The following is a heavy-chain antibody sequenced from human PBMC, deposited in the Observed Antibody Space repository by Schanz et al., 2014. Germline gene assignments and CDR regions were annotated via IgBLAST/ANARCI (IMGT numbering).Heavy chain of an antibody. D-gene: IGHD3-22*01. CDR1: GFTFSSYA. J-gene: IGHJ4*02. CDR3: AKDRSWDYDSSGYFDY. V-gene: IGHV3-23*04. CDR2: ISGGGGTT. Sequence: EVQVVESGGGLVQPGGSLRLSCTASGFTFSSYAMSWVRQAPGKGLEWVSAISGGGGTTYYADSVKGRFTISRDNSKNTLYLQMNSLRAEDTAVYYCAKDRSWDYDSSGYFDYWGQGTLVTASS.